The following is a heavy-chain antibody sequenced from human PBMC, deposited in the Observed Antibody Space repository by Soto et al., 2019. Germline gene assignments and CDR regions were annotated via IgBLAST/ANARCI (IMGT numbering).Heavy chain of an antibody. J-gene: IGHJ6*02. D-gene: IGHD2-2*01. CDR1: GFSLTTGRMG. Sequence: SGPTLVNQTETLTLTCTVSGFSLTTGRMGVSWIRQPPGKALEWLAHIFSDAERSYSTSMQSRLTISKDTSGSQVVLSMTNVDPVDTGTYYCVRMNADSYQFYYAMDVWGHGTTVTVSS. CDR3: VRMNADSYQFYYAMDV. CDR2: IFSDAER. V-gene: IGHV2-26*01.